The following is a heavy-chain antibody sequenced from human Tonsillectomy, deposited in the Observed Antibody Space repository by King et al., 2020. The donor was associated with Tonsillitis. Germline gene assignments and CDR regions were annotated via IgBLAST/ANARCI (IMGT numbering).Heavy chain of an antibody. CDR3: AKDLSVDTPMAKRDV. D-gene: IGHD5-18*01. V-gene: IGHV3-23*04. Sequence: VQLVESGGGLVQPGGSLRLSCAASGFTFSSYAMSWVRQAPGKGLEWVSAISGSAGSTYYADSVKGRFTISRDNYKNTLYLQMNSLRAEEPAVYYCAKDLSVDTPMAKRDVWGKGTTVTVSS. CDR2: ISGSAGST. CDR1: GFTFSSYA. J-gene: IGHJ6*04.